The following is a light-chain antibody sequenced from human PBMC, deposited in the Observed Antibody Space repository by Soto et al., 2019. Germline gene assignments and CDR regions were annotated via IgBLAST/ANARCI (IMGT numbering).Light chain of an antibody. CDR3: QQYNTYSWT. CDR2: KAS. Sequence: DIQMTQSPSTLSASVGDRVTITCRASQSISTWLAWYQQKPGKGPTLLIHKASRLESGVPSRFSGSGSGTEFALTISSLQPADFATYYCQQYNTYSWTFGQGTKVDIK. V-gene: IGKV1-5*03. J-gene: IGKJ1*01. CDR1: QSISTW.